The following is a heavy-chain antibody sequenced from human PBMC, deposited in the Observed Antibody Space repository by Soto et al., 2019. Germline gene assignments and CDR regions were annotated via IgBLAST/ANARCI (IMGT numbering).Heavy chain of an antibody. J-gene: IGHJ6*02. V-gene: IGHV1-24*01. Sequence: ASVKVSCKVSGYTLTELSMHCVLQSALKGRDWMGGFDPEDGETIYAQKFQGRVTMTEDTSTDTVDMILSSLRSEDSAVYYCARVPLYFDRSGFYYDHHYGMDVWGQGTSVTVSS. D-gene: IGHD3-22*01. CDR2: FDPEDGET. CDR1: GYTLTELS. CDR3: ARVPLYFDRSGFYYDHHYGMDV.